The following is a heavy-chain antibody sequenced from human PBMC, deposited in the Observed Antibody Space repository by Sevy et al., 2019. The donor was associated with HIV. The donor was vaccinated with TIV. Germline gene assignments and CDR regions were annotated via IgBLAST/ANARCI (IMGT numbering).Heavy chain of an antibody. CDR3: ARLDFWSGYPYFDY. Sequence: SETLSLTCTVSGGSISSSSYYWGWIRQPPGKGLEWIGSIYYSGSTYYNPSLKSRVTISVDTSKNQFSLKLSSVTAAYTAVYYCARLDFWSGYPYFDYWGQGTLVTVSS. J-gene: IGHJ4*02. V-gene: IGHV4-39*01. D-gene: IGHD3-3*01. CDR2: IYYSGST. CDR1: GGSISSSSYY.